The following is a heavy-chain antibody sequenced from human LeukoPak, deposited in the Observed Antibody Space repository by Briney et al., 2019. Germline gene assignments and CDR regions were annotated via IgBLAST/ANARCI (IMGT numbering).Heavy chain of an antibody. Sequence: GGSLRLSCGASGFTFNNYAMHWVRQAPGKGLEWVALLSYDGSNKNYADSVKGRFTISRDNSKNTLFLQMNSLRPDDTAVYYCAKRGHYSINWYHYFDYWGQGTLVTVSS. D-gene: IGHD6-13*01. V-gene: IGHV3-30*18. J-gene: IGHJ4*02. CDR3: AKRGHYSINWYHYFDY. CDR2: LSYDGSNK. CDR1: GFTFNNYA.